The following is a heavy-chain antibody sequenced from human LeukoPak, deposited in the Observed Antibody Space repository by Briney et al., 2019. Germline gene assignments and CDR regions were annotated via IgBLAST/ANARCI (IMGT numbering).Heavy chain of an antibody. CDR2: ISSNGGST. D-gene: IGHD3-10*01. CDR1: GFTFSSYA. Sequence: GGSLRLSCAASGFTFSSYAMHWVRQAPGKGLEYVSAISSNGGSTYYANSVKGRFTISRDNSKNTLYLQMGSLRAEDMAVYYCARVKKGYYGGVRGFDYWGQGTLVTVSS. J-gene: IGHJ4*02. V-gene: IGHV3-64*01. CDR3: ARVKKGYYGGVRGFDY.